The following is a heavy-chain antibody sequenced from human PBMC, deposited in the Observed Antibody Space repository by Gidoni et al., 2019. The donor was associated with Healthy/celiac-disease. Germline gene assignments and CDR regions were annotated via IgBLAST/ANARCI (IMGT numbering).Heavy chain of an antibody. CDR1: GGTFSSYA. J-gene: IGHJ6*02. V-gene: IGHV1-69*01. CDR3: AGEERAVLVGGYYYYYGRDV. CDR2: IIPIFGTA. D-gene: IGHD3-16*01. Sequence: QVPLVQSGAEVKKSGSSLKVSCKASGGTFSSYAISWVGQAPGQGLEWRGGIIPIFGTANYAQKFQGRVTITAEESASRAYMELSSLRSEDTAVYYCAGEERAVLVGGYYYYYGRDVWGQGTTVTVS.